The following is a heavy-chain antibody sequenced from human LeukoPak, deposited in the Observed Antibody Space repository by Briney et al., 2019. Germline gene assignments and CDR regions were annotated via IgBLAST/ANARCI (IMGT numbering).Heavy chain of an antibody. D-gene: IGHD6-13*01. J-gene: IGHJ5*02. CDR3: ARVVAAAGTLGWFDP. CDR1: GGSISSSSYY. V-gene: IGHV4-39*07. Sequence: SETLSLTCTVSGGSISSSSYYWGWIRQPPGKGLEWIGSIYYSGSTYYNPSLKSRVTISVDTSKNQFSLKLSSVTAADTAVYYCARVVAAAGTLGWFDPWGQGTLVTVSS. CDR2: IYYSGST.